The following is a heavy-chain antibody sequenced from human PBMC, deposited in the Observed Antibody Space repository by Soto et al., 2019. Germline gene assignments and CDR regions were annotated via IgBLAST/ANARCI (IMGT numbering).Heavy chain of an antibody. V-gene: IGHV1-2*04. J-gene: IGHJ6*02. CDR1: GYTFTGYY. Sequence: GASVKVSCKASGYTFTGYYMHWVRQAPGQGLEWMGWINPNSGGTNYAQKFQGWVTMTRDTSISTAYMELSRLRSDDTAVYYCARDSRYCSSTSCHYYYYYGMDVWGQGTTVTVSS. CDR2: INPNSGGT. CDR3: ARDSRYCSSTSCHYYYYYGMDV. D-gene: IGHD2-2*01.